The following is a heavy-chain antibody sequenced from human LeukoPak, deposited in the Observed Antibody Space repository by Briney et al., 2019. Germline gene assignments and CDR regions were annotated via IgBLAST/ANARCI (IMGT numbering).Heavy chain of an antibody. V-gene: IGHV3-23*01. CDR3: AKDPQFVVVPAARLYYFDY. CDR2: ISGSGGST. D-gene: IGHD2-2*01. J-gene: IGHJ4*02. Sequence: GGSLRLSCAASGFTFSSYAVSWVRQAPGMGLEWVSAISGSGGSTYYADSVKGRFTISRDNSKNTLYLQMNSLRAEDTAVYYCAKDPQFVVVPAARLYYFDYWGQGTLVTVSS. CDR1: GFTFSSYA.